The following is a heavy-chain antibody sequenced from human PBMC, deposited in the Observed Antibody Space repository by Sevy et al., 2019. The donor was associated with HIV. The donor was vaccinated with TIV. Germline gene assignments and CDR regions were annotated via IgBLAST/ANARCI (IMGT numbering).Heavy chain of an antibody. CDR1: GITLSNYG. CDR2: ISSRSGTI. Sequence: GGSLRLSCAASGITLSNYGVNWVRQAPGKGLEWVSYISSRSGTIYYEDSVKGRFTISRDNAKNTLSLQMNSLRAEDTAVYYCARGGYPRPFDYWGQGTLVTVSS. CDR3: ARGGYPRPFDY. D-gene: IGHD1-1*01. V-gene: IGHV3-48*01. J-gene: IGHJ4*02.